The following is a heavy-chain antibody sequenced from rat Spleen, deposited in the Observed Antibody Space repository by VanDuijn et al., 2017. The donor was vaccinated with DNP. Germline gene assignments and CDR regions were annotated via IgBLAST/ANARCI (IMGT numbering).Heavy chain of an antibody. J-gene: IGHJ4*01. CDR1: GFTFSDYY. V-gene: IGHV5-22*01. Sequence: EVQLVESGGGLVQPGRPLKVSCVASGFTFSDYYMAWVRQAPKKGLEWVAGISYEGSNTYYGDSVKGRFTISRDKAQSTLYLQMDSLRSEDTATYYCARSDYGYNSGAMDAWGQGTSVTVSS. CDR2: ISYEGSNT. D-gene: IGHD1-9*01. CDR3: ARSDYGYNSGAMDA.